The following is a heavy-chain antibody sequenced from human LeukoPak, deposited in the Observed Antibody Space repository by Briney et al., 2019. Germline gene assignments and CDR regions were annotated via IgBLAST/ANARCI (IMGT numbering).Heavy chain of an antibody. CDR3: TRRRNYLSHFDY. D-gene: IGHD1-7*01. Sequence: PSETLSLTCTVYGGSFSGYYWSWIRQPPGKGLEWIGEINHSGSTNYNASLKSRVTISVDTSKNQFSLKLSSVTAADTAVYYCTRRRNYLSHFDYWGQGTLVTVSS. CDR2: INHSGST. V-gene: IGHV4-34*01. CDR1: GGSFSGYY. J-gene: IGHJ4*02.